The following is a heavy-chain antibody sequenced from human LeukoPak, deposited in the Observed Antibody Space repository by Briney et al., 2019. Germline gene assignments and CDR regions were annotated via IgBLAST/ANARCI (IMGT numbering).Heavy chain of an antibody. J-gene: IGHJ5*02. Sequence: GGSLRLSCAASGFTFGLYTMNWVRQAPGQGLEWVSSISSSSGYIYYADSVKGRFTISRDNAESSLYLQMNSLRAEDTAIYFCAREDYGSGWTGWFDPWGQGTLVTVSS. V-gene: IGHV3-21*01. D-gene: IGHD6-19*01. CDR3: AREDYGSGWTGWFDP. CDR2: ISSSSGYI. CDR1: GFTFGLYT.